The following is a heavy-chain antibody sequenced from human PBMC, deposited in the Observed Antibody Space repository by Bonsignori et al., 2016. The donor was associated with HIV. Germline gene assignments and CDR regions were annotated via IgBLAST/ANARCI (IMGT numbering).Heavy chain of an antibody. Sequence: VRQAPGKGLEWVANIKQDGSEKYYVDSVKGRFTISRDNAKNSLYLQMNSLRAEDTAVHYCARVEYYFDYWGQGTLVTVSS. CDR3: ARVEYYFDY. J-gene: IGHJ4*02. CDR2: IKQDGSEK. D-gene: IGHD5-24*01. V-gene: IGHV3-7*01.